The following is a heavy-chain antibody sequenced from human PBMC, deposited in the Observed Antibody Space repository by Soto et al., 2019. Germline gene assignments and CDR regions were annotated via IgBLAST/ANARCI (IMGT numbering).Heavy chain of an antibody. V-gene: IGHV4-39*01. CDR3: ASPKIAFYNWFDP. J-gene: IGHJ5*02. CDR1: GGSISSGGYY. CDR2: IYYSGST. Sequence: TLSLTCTVSGGSISSGGYYWSWIRQPPGKGLEWIGSIYYSGSTYYNPSLKSRVTISVDTSKNQFSLKLSSVTAADTAVYYCASPKIAFYNWFDPWGQGTLVTVSS. D-gene: IGHD3-3*02.